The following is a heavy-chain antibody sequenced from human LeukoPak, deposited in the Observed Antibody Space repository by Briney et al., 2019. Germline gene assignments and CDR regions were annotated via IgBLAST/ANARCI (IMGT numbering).Heavy chain of an antibody. CDR3: ARGGIQLWATDFDY. Sequence: SETLSLTCALSGGSITDYFYNWVRQPPGKGVEWIGEINHSGSSTYNPSLKSRVIISLDTSKNQFSLKLSSVTAADTAVYYCARGGIQLWATDFDYWGQGTLVTVSS. J-gene: IGHJ4*02. V-gene: IGHV4-34*01. CDR2: INHSGSS. CDR1: GGSITDYF. D-gene: IGHD5-18*01.